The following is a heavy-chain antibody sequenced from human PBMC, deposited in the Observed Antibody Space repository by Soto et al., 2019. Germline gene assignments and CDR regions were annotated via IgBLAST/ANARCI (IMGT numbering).Heavy chain of an antibody. D-gene: IGHD3-3*01. CDR2: ISWNSGSI. CDR3: AKDLRFSEWSPQPEDDFDI. Sequence: EVQLVESGGGLVQPGRSLRLSCAASGFTFDDYAMHWVRQAPGKGLEWVSGISWNSGSIGYADSVKGRFTISRDNVKNSLYRQMNSLRAEDTAVYYCAKDLRFSEWSPQPEDDFDIWGQGTMVTVSS. J-gene: IGHJ3*02. CDR1: GFTFDDYA. V-gene: IGHV3-9*01.